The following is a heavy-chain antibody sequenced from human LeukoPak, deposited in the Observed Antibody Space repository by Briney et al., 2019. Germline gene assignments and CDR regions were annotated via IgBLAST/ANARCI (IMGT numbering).Heavy chain of an antibody. CDR1: GFTISSYG. J-gene: IGHJ6*03. D-gene: IGHD3-10*01. V-gene: IGHV3-30*02. CDR3: AKDGGVRGPDYYYYMDV. Sequence: GGSLRLSCVVSGFTISSYGMHGVRQAPGKGLEWVAFIRYDGSYKKYADSVKGRFTISRDNSKNPLYLQMNSLRAEDTAVYYCAKDGGVRGPDYYYYMDVWGKGTTVTISS. CDR2: IRYDGSYK.